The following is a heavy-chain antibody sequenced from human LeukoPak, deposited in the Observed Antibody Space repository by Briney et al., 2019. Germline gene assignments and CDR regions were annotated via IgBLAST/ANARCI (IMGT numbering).Heavy chain of an antibody. V-gene: IGHV3-33*01. CDR2: IWYDGSNK. Sequence: GGSLRLSCAASGFTFSSYGMHWVRQAPGKGLEWVAVIWYDGSNKYYADSVKGRFTISRDNSKNTLYLQMNSLRAEDTAVYYCAGYSGYDLADYFDYWGQGTLVTVSS. D-gene: IGHD5-12*01. CDR3: AGYSGYDLADYFDY. J-gene: IGHJ4*02. CDR1: GFTFSSYG.